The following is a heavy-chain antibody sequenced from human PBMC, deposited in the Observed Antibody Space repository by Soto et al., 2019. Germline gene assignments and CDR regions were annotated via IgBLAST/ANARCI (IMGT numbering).Heavy chain of an antibody. CDR3: FREGYNWHYN. CDR1: GFSVSAHY. CDR2: IYSDGTT. D-gene: IGHD1-7*01. V-gene: IGHV3-53*02. Sequence: EVQLVETGGGLIQPGGSLRLSCAGAGFSVSAHYMNWVRQAPGKGLEWISAIYSDGTTYYAASVKGRFTISRDDSKNTLYLEMTNVRVEDTALYYCFREGYNWHYNWGLGTLVTVSS. J-gene: IGHJ4*02.